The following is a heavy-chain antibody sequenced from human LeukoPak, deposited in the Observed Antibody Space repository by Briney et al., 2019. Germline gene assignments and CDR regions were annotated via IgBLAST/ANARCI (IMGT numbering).Heavy chain of an antibody. V-gene: IGHV5-10-1*01. CDR2: IDPSDSYT. D-gene: IGHD3-22*01. Sequence: PGESLNISCKGSGYSFTSYWISWVRQMPGKGLEWMGRIDPSDSYTNYSPSFQGHVTISADKSISTAYLQWSSLKASDTAMYYCARHYKPAYYYDSSGYLSDYWGQGTLVTVSS. CDR3: ARHYKPAYYYDSSGYLSDY. CDR1: GYSFTSYW. J-gene: IGHJ4*02.